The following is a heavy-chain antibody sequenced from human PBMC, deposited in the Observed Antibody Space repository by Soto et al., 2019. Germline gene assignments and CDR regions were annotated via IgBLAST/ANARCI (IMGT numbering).Heavy chain of an antibody. CDR3: ARGFSSSTLWLTFYFDY. D-gene: IGHD5-18*01. Sequence: ASVKVSCKASGYMFPKYYVHWVRQAPGQGLEWMGGINPGDATANYSQKFQGRVTMTADKSTSTAYMELSSLRSEDTAVYYCARGFSSSTLWLTFYFDYWGQGTLVTVSS. CDR1: GYMFPKYY. V-gene: IGHV1-46*01. J-gene: IGHJ4*02. CDR2: INPGDATA.